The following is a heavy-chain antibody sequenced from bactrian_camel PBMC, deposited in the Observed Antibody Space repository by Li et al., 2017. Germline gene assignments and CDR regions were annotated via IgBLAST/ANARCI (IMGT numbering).Heavy chain of an antibody. CDR2: INRGHGVP. J-gene: IGHJ4*01. D-gene: IGHD3*01. CDR3: ATTFGYATPYY. Sequence: DVQLVESGGGSVQTGGSLILSCAASEQSSKTTCISWFRQIPGKERERVSTINRGHGVPYIADSVKGRFTVSRDNVKNTVYLQTNSLTSEDTALYYCATTFGYATPYYWGQGTQVTVS. V-gene: IGHV3S40*01. CDR1: EQSSKTTC.